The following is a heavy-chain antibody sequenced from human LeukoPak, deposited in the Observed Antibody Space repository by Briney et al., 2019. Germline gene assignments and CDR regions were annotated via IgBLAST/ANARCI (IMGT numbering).Heavy chain of an antibody. CDR3: ARSKGELWFGETYNWFDP. CDR1: GGTFSSYA. CDR2: IVPILGTA. V-gene: IGHV1-69*06. Sequence: ASVKASCKASGGTFSSYAISWVRQAPGQGLEWMGGIVPILGTANYAQKFQGRVTITADKSTSTAYMELSSLRSEDTAVYYCARSKGELWFGETYNWFDPWGQGTLVTVSS. J-gene: IGHJ5*02. D-gene: IGHD3-10*01.